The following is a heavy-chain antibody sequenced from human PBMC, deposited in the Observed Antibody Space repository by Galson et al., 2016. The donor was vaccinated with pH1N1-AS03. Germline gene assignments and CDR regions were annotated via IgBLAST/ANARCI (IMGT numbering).Heavy chain of an antibody. Sequence: PALVKPTQTLTLTCDFSGFSLNTNGVGVGWIRQPPGKPLEWLALIYWNSEKRYNPFLKGRLTITKDTSKNQVVLTMTNMAPGDTATYFCARKPTGSMVVTIGVGYVDLWGRGTLVAVAS. D-gene: IGHD2-21*02. J-gene: IGHJ2*01. CDR3: ARKPTGSMVVTIGVGYVDL. CDR1: GFSLNTNGVG. CDR2: IYWNSEK. V-gene: IGHV2-5*01.